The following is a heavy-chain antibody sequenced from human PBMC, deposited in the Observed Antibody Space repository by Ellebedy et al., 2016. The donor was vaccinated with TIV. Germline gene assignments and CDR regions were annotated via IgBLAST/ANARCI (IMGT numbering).Heavy chain of an antibody. CDR2: ISAYNGNT. D-gene: IGHD2-15*01. CDR1: GGTFSSYG. V-gene: IGHV1-18*01. J-gene: IGHJ5*02. CDR3: AREDCSGGSCYWDS. Sequence: ASVKVSCKASGGTFSSYGISWVRQAPGQGLEWMGWISAYNGNTNYAQKLQGRVTMTRDTSISTAYMELSRLRSDDTAVYYCAREDCSGGSCYWDSWGQGTLVTVSS.